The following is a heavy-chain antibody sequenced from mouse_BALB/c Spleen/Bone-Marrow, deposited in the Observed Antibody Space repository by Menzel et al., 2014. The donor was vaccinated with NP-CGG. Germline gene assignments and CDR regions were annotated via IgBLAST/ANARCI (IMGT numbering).Heavy chain of an antibody. D-gene: IGHD2-2*01. CDR2: INPSSGYT. V-gene: IGHV1-4*01. CDR3: AREVYGSWFAY. CDR1: GYTFAYYT. Sequence: VKLLESGAELARPGASVKMSCKASGYTFAYYTVHWVKQRPGQGLEWIGYINPSSGYTNYNQKFKDKATLTSDKSSSTAYMQLGSLTSEDSAVYYCAREVYGSWFAYWGQGALVTVSA. J-gene: IGHJ3*01.